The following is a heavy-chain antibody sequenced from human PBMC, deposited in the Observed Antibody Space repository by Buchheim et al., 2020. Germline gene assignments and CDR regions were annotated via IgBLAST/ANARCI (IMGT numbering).Heavy chain of an antibody. V-gene: IGHV3-7*01. CDR1: GFTFSSYW. CDR2: IKQDGSEK. CDR3: ARDDVVVVPAPISIYYYYGMDV. J-gene: IGHJ6*02. D-gene: IGHD2-2*01. Sequence: EVQLVESGGGLVQPGGSLRLSCAASGFTFSSYWMSWVRQAPGKGLEWVANIKQDGSEKYYVDSVKGRFTISRDNAKNSLYLQMNSLRAEDTAVYYCARDDVVVVPAPISIYYYYGMDVWGQGTT.